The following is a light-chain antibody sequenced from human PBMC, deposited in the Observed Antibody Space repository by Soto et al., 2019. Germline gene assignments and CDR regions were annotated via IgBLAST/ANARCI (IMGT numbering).Light chain of an antibody. CDR1: QSVDTE. CDR3: QQRKKWPPA. J-gene: IGKJ4*02. Sequence: EVVLTQSPATLSLSPGEGATLSCRASQSVDTELAWYQQKPGQAPRLLIYDASNRATGIPGRFSGSGSGTDFTLTITSLEPEDSAVYYCQQRKKWPPAFGGGTKVEI. CDR2: DAS. V-gene: IGKV3-11*01.